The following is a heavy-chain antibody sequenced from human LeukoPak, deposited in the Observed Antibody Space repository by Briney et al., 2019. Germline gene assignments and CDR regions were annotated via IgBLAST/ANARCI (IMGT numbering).Heavy chain of an antibody. CDR2: ISSSGSTI. D-gene: IGHD3-10*01. CDR1: GFTFSSYS. V-gene: IGHV3-48*04. Sequence: PGGSLRLSCAASGFTFSSYSMNWVRQAPGKGLEWVSYISSSGSTIYYADSVKGRFTISRDNAKNSLYLQMNSLRAEDTAVYYCAKDLIAGGIWFGELSSPLFDYWGQGTLVTVSS. J-gene: IGHJ4*02. CDR3: AKDLIAGGIWFGELSSPLFDY.